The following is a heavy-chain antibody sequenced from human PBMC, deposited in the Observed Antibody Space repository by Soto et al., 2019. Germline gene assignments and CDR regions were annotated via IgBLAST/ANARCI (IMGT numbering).Heavy chain of an antibody. CDR3: ARTQMRFLEWLAQGPDYGMDV. D-gene: IGHD3-3*01. CDR2: IYYSGST. CDR1: GGSISSYY. Sequence: PSETLSLTCTVSGGSISSYYWSWIRQPPGKGLEWIGYIYYSGSTNYNPSLKSRVTISVDTSKNQFSLKLSSVTAADTAVYYCARTQMRFLEWLAQGPDYGMDVWGQGTTVTVSS. J-gene: IGHJ6*02. V-gene: IGHV4-59*08.